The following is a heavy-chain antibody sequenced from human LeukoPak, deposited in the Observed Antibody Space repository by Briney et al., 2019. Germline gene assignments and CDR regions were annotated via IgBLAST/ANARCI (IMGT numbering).Heavy chain of an antibody. CDR3: AKESGARGYSYGPFDY. V-gene: IGHV3-23*01. CDR2: ISGSGGST. D-gene: IGHD5-18*01. CDR1: GFTFSSYA. Sequence: PGGSLRLSCAASGFTFSSYAMSWVRQAPGKGLEWVSAISGSGGSTYYADSVKGRFTISRDNSKNTLYLQMNSLRAEDTAVYYCAKESGARGYSYGPFDYWGQGTLVTVSS. J-gene: IGHJ4*02.